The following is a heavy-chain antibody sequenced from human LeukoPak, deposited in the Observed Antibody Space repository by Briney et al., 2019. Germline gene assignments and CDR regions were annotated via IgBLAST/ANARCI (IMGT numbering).Heavy chain of an antibody. CDR2: MNPNSGNT. V-gene: IGHV1-8*03. J-gene: IGHJ4*02. CDR1: GYTFTSYD. Sequence: ASVKVSCKTSGYTFTSYDINWVRQASGQGLEWMGWMNPNSGNTGSAQKFQGRVTLTRNTSITTAYMELSSLTSDDTAVYYCARGASRSFDYWGLGTLVTVSS. CDR3: ARGASRSFDY.